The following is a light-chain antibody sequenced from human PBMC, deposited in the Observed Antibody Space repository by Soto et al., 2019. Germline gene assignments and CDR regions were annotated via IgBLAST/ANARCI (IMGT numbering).Light chain of an antibody. J-gene: IGKJ1*01. CDR3: QHYNNWPLT. V-gene: IGKV3-15*01. CDR2: GAS. CDR1: QSVSSN. Sequence: EIVMTQSPATLSVSPGERATLSCRASQSVSSNLAWYQQKPGQAPRLLIYGASTRATGIPARFSGSGSGTEFTLPISSLQSEDFAVYYCQHYNNWPLTFGQGTKVEIK.